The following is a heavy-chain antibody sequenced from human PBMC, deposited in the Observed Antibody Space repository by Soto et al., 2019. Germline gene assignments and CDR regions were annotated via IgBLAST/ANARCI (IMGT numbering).Heavy chain of an antibody. Sequence: SETLSLTCTVSGGSIYRSGYYWGWIRQPPGRGLEWIGNIDYNGVTYSNPSLKSRVTISRDTSKNQFSLKLTSVTAADTALYYCGKVLVGATGHTDSDSWGPGTLVTAPQ. CDR1: GGSIYRSGYY. CDR3: GKVLVGATGHTDSDS. D-gene: IGHD2-15*01. CDR2: IDYNGVT. J-gene: IGHJ4*02. V-gene: IGHV4-39*01.